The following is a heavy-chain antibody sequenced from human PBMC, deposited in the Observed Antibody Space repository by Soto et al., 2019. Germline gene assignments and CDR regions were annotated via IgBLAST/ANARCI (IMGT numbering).Heavy chain of an antibody. D-gene: IGHD3-22*01. V-gene: IGHV1-2*04. Sequence: QVQLVQSGAEVKKPGASVKVSCKASGYTFTGYYMHWVRQAPGQGLEWMGWINPNSGGKNYAQKLRGWVTMTRDTSTSTAYMELSRLSSDGTAVYYCAQAFPDYYDSSGPDNLFDPWGQGTLVTVSS. CDR2: INPNSGGK. CDR1: GYTFTGYY. CDR3: AQAFPDYYDSSGPDNLFDP. J-gene: IGHJ5*02.